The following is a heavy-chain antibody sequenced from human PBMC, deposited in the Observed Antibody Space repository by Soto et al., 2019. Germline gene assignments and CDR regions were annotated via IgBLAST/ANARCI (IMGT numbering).Heavy chain of an antibody. D-gene: IGHD3-10*01. J-gene: IGHJ5*02. CDR1: GFSLSTSGVG. CDR2: IYWNDDK. V-gene: IGHV2-5*01. Sequence: QITLKESGPTLVKPTQTLTLTCTFSGFSLSTSGVGVGWIRQPPGKALEWLALIYWNDDKRYSPSLKSRLTITKDTSKNQVVLTMTNMDPVDTATYYCARTVLWFGELLSMYNWFDPWGQGTLVTVSS. CDR3: ARTVLWFGELLSMYNWFDP.